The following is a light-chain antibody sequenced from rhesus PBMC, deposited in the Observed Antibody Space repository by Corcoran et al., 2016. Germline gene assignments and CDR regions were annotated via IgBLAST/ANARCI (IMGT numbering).Light chain of an antibody. CDR2: YAS. V-gene: IGKV6-47*02. Sequence: DIVMTQSPAFVSVTPGEKVTITCQASEGISNYLHWYQQKPGQAPKLFIQYASQSISGVPSRFTGSGSGTDFTFTISSPEVEDAATYYCQQGNKHPLTFGGGTKVELK. CDR1: EGISNY. CDR3: QQGNKHPLT. J-gene: IGKJ4*01.